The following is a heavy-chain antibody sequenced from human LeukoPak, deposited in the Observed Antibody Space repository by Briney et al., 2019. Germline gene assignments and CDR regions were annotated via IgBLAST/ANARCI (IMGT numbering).Heavy chain of an antibody. V-gene: IGHV1-2*02. J-gene: IGHJ3*02. Sequence: GASVTVSCKASGYTFTGYYMHWVRQAPGQGLEWMGWINPNSVGTNYAQKFQGRVTMTRATSISTAYMELSTLRSDDTAVYYCARVREIAVTYYYDSSGYTRGPPRAFDIWGQGTMVTVSS. D-gene: IGHD3-22*01. CDR2: INPNSVGT. CDR3: ARVREIAVTYYYDSSGYTRGPPRAFDI. CDR1: GYTFTGYY.